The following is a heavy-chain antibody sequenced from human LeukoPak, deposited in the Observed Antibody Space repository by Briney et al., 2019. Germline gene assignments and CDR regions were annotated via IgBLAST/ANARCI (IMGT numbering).Heavy chain of an antibody. CDR1: GGTFSSYV. Sequence: GASVKVSCKASGGTFSSYVISWVRQAPGQGLEWMGWISAYNGNTNYAQKLQGRVTMTTDTSTSTAYMELRSLRSDDTAVYYCARGGGCSSTSCFDNWFDPWGQGTLVTVSS. CDR2: ISAYNGNT. J-gene: IGHJ5*02. CDR3: ARGGGCSSTSCFDNWFDP. V-gene: IGHV1-18*01. D-gene: IGHD2-2*01.